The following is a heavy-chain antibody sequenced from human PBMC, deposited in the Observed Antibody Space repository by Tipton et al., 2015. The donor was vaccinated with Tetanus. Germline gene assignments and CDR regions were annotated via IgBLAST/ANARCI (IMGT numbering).Heavy chain of an antibody. D-gene: IGHD1-26*01. V-gene: IGHV4-31*03. J-gene: IGHJ4*02. CDR1: GGSFSLYY. CDR3: ARGLPREPSYLDY. Sequence: TLSLTCTVSGGSFSLYYWNWVRQSPGKGLEWIGNIYYTALTSYSPSLNSRVRIAVDTSKNQFSLSLTSVTAADTAVYFCARGLPREPSYLDYWGQGKQVTVSS. CDR2: IYYTALT.